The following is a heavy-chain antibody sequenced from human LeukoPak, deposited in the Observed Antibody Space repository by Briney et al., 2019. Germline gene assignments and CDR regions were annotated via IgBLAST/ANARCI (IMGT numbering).Heavy chain of an antibody. J-gene: IGHJ4*02. Sequence: PGGSLRLSCAASGFTFSDHYVDWVRQAPGKGLEWVGRSRSRDKSYTTEYAVSVKGRFTVSRDDSKNTLYLQMNSLRAEDTAVYYCAKDRWGSYPPTFDYWGQGTLVTVSS. CDR3: AKDRWGSYPPTFDY. CDR1: GFTFSDHY. CDR2: SRSRDKSYTT. D-gene: IGHD1-26*01. V-gene: IGHV3-72*01.